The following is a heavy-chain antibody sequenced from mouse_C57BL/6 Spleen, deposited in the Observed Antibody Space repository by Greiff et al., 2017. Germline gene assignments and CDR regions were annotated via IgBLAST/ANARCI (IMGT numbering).Heavy chain of an antibody. V-gene: IGHV1-81*01. Sequence: VQVKQSGAELARPGASVKLSCKASGYTFTSYGISWVKQRTGQGLEWIGEIYPRSGNTYYNEKVKGKAKMTADKSSSTAYMELRSLTSEDSAVYFCARGGPPNYDYDVFAYWGQGTLVTVSA. CDR1: GYTFTSYG. J-gene: IGHJ3*01. CDR2: IYPRSGNT. D-gene: IGHD2-4*01. CDR3: ARGGPPNYDYDVFAY.